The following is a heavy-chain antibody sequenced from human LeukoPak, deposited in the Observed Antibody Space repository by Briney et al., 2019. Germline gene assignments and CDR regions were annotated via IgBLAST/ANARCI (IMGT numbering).Heavy chain of an antibody. V-gene: IGHV4-34*01. D-gene: IGHD6-6*01. CDR3: AREYSSSSRGDYYYYGMAV. CDR1: GGSFSGYY. J-gene: IGHJ6*02. Sequence: SETLSLTCAVYGGSFSGYYWSWIRQPPGKGLEWIGEINHSGSTNYNPSLKSRVTISVDTSKNQFSLKLSSVTAADTAVYYCAREYSSSSRGDYYYYGMAVWGPGTTVTVS. CDR2: INHSGST.